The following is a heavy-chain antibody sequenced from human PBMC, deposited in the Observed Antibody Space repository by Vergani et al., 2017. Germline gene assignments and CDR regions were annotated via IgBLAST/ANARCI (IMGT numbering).Heavy chain of an antibody. J-gene: IGHJ6*02. V-gene: IGHV4-30-4*08. D-gene: IGHD2-2*01. CDR1: GASIRSSNYY. Sequence: QLQESGPGLVKPSATLSLTCSVSGASIRSSNYYWGWIRQPPGKGLEWIGYIYYSGSTYYNPSLKSRVTISVDTSKNQFSLKLRAVTAADTAVYYCARALGYCSSTSCYRSGYYYYGMDVWGQGTTVTVSS. CDR2: IYYSGST. CDR3: ARALGYCSSTSCYRSGYYYYGMDV.